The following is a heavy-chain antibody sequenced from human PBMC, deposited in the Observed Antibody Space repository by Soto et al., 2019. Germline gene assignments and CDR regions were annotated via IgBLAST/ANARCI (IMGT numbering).Heavy chain of an antibody. D-gene: IGHD3-3*01. CDR2: INPSGGST. CDR3: ARDVPTMRITIFGVVTNWFDP. Sequence: ASVKVSCKASGYTFTSYYMHWVRQAPGQGLEWMGIINPSGGSTSYAQKFQGRVTMTTDTSTSTAYMELSSLRSDDTAVYYCARDVPTMRITIFGVVTNWFDPWGQGTLVIVSS. CDR1: GYTFTSYY. V-gene: IGHV1-46*01. J-gene: IGHJ5*02.